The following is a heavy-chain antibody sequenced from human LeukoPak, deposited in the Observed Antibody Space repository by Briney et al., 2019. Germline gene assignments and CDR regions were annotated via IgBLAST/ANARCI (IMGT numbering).Heavy chain of an antibody. CDR1: GYTFTSYY. V-gene: IGHV1-46*01. CDR3: ARARGYSYGYVWSDP. CDR2: INPSGGST. J-gene: IGHJ5*02. Sequence: ASVQVSCKASGYTFTSYYMHWVRQAPGQGLEWMGIINPSGGSTSYAQKFQGRVTITADESTSTAYMELSSLRSEDTAVYYCARARGYSYGYVWSDPWGQGTLVTVSS. D-gene: IGHD5-18*01.